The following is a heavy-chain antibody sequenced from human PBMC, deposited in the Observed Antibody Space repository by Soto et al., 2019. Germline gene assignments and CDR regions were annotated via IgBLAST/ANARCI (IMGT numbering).Heavy chain of an antibody. CDR1: GTSLNSGTNY. V-gene: IGHV4-61*01. Sequence: SETLSLTCTVSGTSLNSGTNYWNWVRQPPGKALEWIGYIYDSGNTKYNPSFKRRVTISHDTSKNQVSLKRNSVTATDTAMYVCAGDWGPYWFDPWGQGILVTTSS. CDR3: AGDWGPYWFDP. J-gene: IGHJ5*01. D-gene: IGHD7-27*01. CDR2: IYDSGNT.